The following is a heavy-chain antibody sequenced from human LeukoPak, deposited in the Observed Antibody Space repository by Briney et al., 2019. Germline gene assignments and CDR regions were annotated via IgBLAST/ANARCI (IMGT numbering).Heavy chain of an antibody. CDR1: GGSFSGYY. CDR3: ARDQTVYDSSGYYYGDNWFDP. D-gene: IGHD3-22*01. V-gene: IGHV4-59*01. CDR2: IYYSGST. J-gene: IGHJ5*02. Sequence: SETLSLTCAVYGGSFSGYYWSWIRQPPGKGLEWIGYIYYSGSTNYNPSLKSRVTISVDTSKNQFSLKLSSVTAADTAVYYCARDQTVYDSSGYYYGDNWFDPWGQGTLVTVSS.